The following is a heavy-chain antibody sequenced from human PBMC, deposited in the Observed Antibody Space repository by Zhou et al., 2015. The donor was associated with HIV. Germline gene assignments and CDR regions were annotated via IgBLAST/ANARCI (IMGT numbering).Heavy chain of an antibody. CDR3: ARATITMVRGVHPRVLGGRNRTSTSVLRRCDS. J-gene: IGHJ5*01. CDR2: IIPIFGTA. V-gene: IGHV1-69*01. Sequence: QVQLVQSGAEVKKPGSSVKVSCKASGGTFSSYAISWVRQAPGQGLEWMGGIIPIFGTANYAQKFQGRVTITADESTSTAYMELSSLRSEDTAVYYCARATITMVRGVHPRVLGGRNRTSTSVLRRCDS. D-gene: IGHD3-10*01. CDR1: GGTFSSYA.